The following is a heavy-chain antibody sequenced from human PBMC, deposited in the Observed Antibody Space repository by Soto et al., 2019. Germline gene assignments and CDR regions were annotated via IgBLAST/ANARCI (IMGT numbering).Heavy chain of an antibody. V-gene: IGHV3-33*01. CDR1: GFTFSSYG. J-gene: IGHJ6*02. D-gene: IGHD1-26*01. CDR2: IWYDGSNK. Sequence: QVQLVESGGGVVQPGRSLRLSCAASGFTFSSYGMHWVRQAPGKGLEWGAVIWYDGSNKYYADSVKGRFTISRDNSKNPLYLKMSSLRAEDKAVYYCARDVSGSYYLYYYGMDVWGQGTTVTVSS. CDR3: ARDVSGSYYLYYYGMDV.